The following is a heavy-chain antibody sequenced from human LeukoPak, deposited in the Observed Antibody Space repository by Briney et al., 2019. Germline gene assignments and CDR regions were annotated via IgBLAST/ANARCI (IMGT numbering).Heavy chain of an antibody. CDR1: GGSISSYY. Sequence: SETLSLTCTVSGGSISSYYWSWIRQPPGKGLEWIGYIYYSGSTNYNPSLKSRVTISVDTSKNQFSLKLSSVTAADTAVYYCARDSSSGWYHDCWGQGTLVTVSS. D-gene: IGHD6-19*01. V-gene: IGHV4-59*01. J-gene: IGHJ4*02. CDR2: IYYSGST. CDR3: ARDSSSGWYHDC.